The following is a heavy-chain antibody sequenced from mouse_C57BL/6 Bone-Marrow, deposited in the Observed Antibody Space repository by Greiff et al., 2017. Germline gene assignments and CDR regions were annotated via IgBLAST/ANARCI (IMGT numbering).Heavy chain of an antibody. CDR1: GFTFSSYG. CDR2: ISSGGGDT. D-gene: IGHD3-3*01. Sequence: EVHLVESGGDLVKPGGSLKLSCAASGFTFSSYGMSWVRQTPDKRLEWVATISSGGGDTYYPDSVKGRVTISRDNAKNTLYLQMSSLESEDTAMYYGARHEGPGYWGQGTTLTVSS. CDR3: ARHEGPGY. V-gene: IGHV5-6*01. J-gene: IGHJ2*01.